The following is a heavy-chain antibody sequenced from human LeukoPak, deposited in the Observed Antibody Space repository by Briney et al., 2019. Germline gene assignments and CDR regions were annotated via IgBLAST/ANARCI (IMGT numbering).Heavy chain of an antibody. V-gene: IGHV4-34*01. Sequence: SETLSLTCAVYGGSFSGYYWSWIRQPPGKGLEWIGEINHSGSTNYNPSLKSRVTISVDTSKNQISLKLSSVTAADTAVYYCARGWNWFDPWGQGTLVTVSS. CDR3: ARGWNWFDP. CDR2: INHSGST. CDR1: GGSFSGYY. J-gene: IGHJ5*02.